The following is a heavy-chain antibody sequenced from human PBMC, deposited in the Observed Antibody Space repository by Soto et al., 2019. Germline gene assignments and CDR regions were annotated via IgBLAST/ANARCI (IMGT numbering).Heavy chain of an antibody. Sequence: SETLSLTCTVSGGSISSSSYYWGWIRQPPGKGLEWIGSIYYSGSTYYNPSLKSRVTISVDTSKNQFSLKLSSVTAADTAVYYCARRPRIAAAGPLFDYWGQGTLVTVSS. D-gene: IGHD6-13*01. CDR1: GGSISSSSYY. CDR2: IYYSGST. J-gene: IGHJ4*02. V-gene: IGHV4-39*01. CDR3: ARRPRIAAAGPLFDY.